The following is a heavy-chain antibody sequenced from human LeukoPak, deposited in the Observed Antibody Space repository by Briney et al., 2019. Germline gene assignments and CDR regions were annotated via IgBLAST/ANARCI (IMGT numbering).Heavy chain of an antibody. CDR3: ARARGDSPRIYYYMDV. Sequence: PSETLSLTWSVSGDSISIGDYRWSWIRQSPGKGLEWIGYIYYIGTAYYNPSLRSRVALSADTSKNQFSLKLNSVTVADSAVYFCARARGDSPRIYYYMDVWGKGTTVTVSS. J-gene: IGHJ6*03. CDR1: GDSISIGDYR. D-gene: IGHD3-16*01. V-gene: IGHV4-30-4*01. CDR2: IYYIGTA.